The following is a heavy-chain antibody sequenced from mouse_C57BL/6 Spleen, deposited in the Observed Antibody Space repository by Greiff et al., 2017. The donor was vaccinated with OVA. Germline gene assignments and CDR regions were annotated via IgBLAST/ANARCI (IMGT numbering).Heavy chain of an antibody. CDR1: GYTFTDYY. V-gene: IGHV1-26*01. CDR2: INPNNGGT. J-gene: IGHJ4*01. CDR3: ARGGNYYGSHAMDY. Sequence: EVKLQQSGPELVKPGASVKISCKASGYTFTDYYMNWVKQSHGKSLEWIGDINPNNGGTSYNQKFKGKATLTVDKSSSTAYMELRSLTSEDSAVYDCARGGNYYGSHAMDYWGQGTSVTVSS. D-gene: IGHD1-1*01.